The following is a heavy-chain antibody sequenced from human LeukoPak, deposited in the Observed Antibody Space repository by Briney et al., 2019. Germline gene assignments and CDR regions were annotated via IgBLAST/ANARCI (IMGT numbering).Heavy chain of an antibody. D-gene: IGHD4-23*01. CDR2: IIPILGIA. V-gene: IGHV1-69*04. CDR1: GGTFSSYA. Sequence: ASVKVSCKASGGTFSSYAISWVRQAPGQGLEWMGRIIPILGIANYAQKFQGRVTITADKSTSTAYMELSSLRSEDTAVYYCARSTTVVTSRDAFDIWGQGTMVTVSS. CDR3: ARSTTVVTSRDAFDI. J-gene: IGHJ3*02.